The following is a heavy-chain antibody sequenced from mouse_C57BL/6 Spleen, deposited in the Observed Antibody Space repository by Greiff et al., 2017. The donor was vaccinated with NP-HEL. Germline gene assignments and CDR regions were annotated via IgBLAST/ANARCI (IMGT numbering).Heavy chain of an antibody. CDR3: AREGVYSNYEWSYYAMDY. Sequence: EVQLQQSGPELVKPGASVKIPCKASGYTFTDYNMDWVKQSHGKSLEWIGDINPNNGGTIYNQKFKGKATLTVDKSSSTAYMELRSLTSEDTAVYYCAREGVYSNYEWSYYAMDYWGQGTSVTVSS. J-gene: IGHJ4*01. D-gene: IGHD2-5*01. CDR1: GYTFTDYN. V-gene: IGHV1-18*01. CDR2: INPNNGGT.